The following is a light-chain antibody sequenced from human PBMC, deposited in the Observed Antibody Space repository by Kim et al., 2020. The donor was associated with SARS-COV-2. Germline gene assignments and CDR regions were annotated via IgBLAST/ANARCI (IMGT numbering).Light chain of an antibody. CDR3: LLYYGGAYV. Sequence: GPVTHTDASDTAAVRGGDCPDWFQQKPGQAPRALIYSTSNKHSWTPARFSGALLGGEAALTLSGVQPEDEAEYYGLLYYGGAYVFGTGTKVTVL. CDR1: TAAVRGGDC. J-gene: IGLJ1*01. V-gene: IGLV7-43*01. CDR2: STS.